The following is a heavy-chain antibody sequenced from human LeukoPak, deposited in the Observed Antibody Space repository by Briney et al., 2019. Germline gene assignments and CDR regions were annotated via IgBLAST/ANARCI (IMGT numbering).Heavy chain of an antibody. CDR2: ISYDGSNK. J-gene: IGHJ4*02. Sequence: GGSLRLSCAASGFTFSSYAMHWVRQAPGKGLEWVAVISYDGSNKYYADSVKGRFTISRDNSRNTLYLQMNSLRAEDTSVYYCARDPSSGFYYYFDYWGQGTLVTVSS. V-gene: IGHV3-30-3*01. CDR1: GFTFSSYA. CDR3: ARDPSSGFYYYFDY. D-gene: IGHD3-22*01.